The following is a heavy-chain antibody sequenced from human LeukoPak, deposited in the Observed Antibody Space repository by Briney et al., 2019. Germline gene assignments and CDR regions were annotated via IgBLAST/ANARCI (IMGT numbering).Heavy chain of an antibody. CDR1: GGSISSYY. V-gene: IGHV4-59*08. CDR3: ASLAAAGRFDY. CDR2: IYYSGST. Sequence: PSETLSLTCTVSGGSISSYYWSWIRQPPGKGLEWIGYIYYSGSTNYNPSLKSRVTISVDTSKNQFSLKLSSVTAADTGVYYCASLAAAGRFDYWGQGTLVTVSS. D-gene: IGHD6-13*01. J-gene: IGHJ4*02.